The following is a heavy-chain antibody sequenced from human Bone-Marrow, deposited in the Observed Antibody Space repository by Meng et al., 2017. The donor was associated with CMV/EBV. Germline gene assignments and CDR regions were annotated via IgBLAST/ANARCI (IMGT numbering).Heavy chain of an antibody. Sequence: GGSLRLSCAASGFTFSSYGMHWVRQAPGKGLEWVAVIWYDGSNKYYADSVKGRFTISRDNSKNTLYLQMNSLRAVDTAVYYCAKDGWGYGVVNNYFDYWGQGTLVTVSS. D-gene: IGHD6-19*01. V-gene: IGHV3-33*06. CDR3: AKDGWGYGVVNNYFDY. CDR2: IWYDGSNK. CDR1: GFTFSSYG. J-gene: IGHJ4*02.